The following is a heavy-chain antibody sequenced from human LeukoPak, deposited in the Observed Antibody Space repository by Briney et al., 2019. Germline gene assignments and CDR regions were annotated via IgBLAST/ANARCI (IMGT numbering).Heavy chain of an antibody. CDR2: ISYHGSNT. D-gene: IGHD6-6*01. V-gene: IGHV3-30*04. J-gene: IGHJ4*02. CDR1: GFTCSSYD. Sequence: GGSLRRSGAGSGFTCSSYDMQWVRQAPGKGGEGVAFISYHGSNTYYADSVKRRFTLSRDNSQHTLYLQMNSLRAEDTPVYYCAREGSSSSSYYFHYWRQGPLLPVSS. CDR3: AREGSSSSSYYFHY.